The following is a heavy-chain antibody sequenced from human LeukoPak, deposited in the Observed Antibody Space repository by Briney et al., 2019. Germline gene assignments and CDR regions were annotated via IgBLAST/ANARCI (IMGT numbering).Heavy chain of an antibody. Sequence: ASVKVSCKASGYTFTGYYMHWVRQAPGQGLEWMGWINPNNGDTKFAQNFQGRVTMTRDTSITAAYMELRRLRSDDTAVYYCASSIVYCSSTSCYFNWGQGTLVTVSS. V-gene: IGHV1-2*02. CDR3: ASSIVYCSSTSCYFN. J-gene: IGHJ4*02. CDR1: GYTFTGYY. CDR2: INPNNGDT. D-gene: IGHD2-2*01.